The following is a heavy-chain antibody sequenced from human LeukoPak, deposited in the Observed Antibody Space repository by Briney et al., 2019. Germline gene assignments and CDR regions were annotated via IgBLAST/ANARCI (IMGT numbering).Heavy chain of an antibody. CDR3: ARQDYYDSSGYYSLGGAFDI. D-gene: IGHD3-22*01. CDR2: IYYSGST. CDR1: GGSISTYY. Sequence: PSETLSLTCTVSGGSISTYYWNWIRQPPGKGLEWIGYIYYSGSTYYNPSLKSRVTISVDTSKNQFSLKLSSVTAADTAVYYCARQDYYDSSGYYSLGGAFDIWGQGTMVTVSS. J-gene: IGHJ3*02. V-gene: IGHV4-59*08.